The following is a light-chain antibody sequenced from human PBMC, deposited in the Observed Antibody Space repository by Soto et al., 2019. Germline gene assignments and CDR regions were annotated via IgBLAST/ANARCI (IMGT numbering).Light chain of an antibody. J-gene: IGKJ1*01. CDR1: QSVSSSY. Sequence: EIVLTQSPGTLSLSPGERATLSCRASQSVSSSYLAWYQQKPGQAPRLLIYGASSRATGIPDRFSGSGSGTRLPLTISRLEPEDFAVYYCQQYGSSPGTFGQGTKVEIK. CDR2: GAS. V-gene: IGKV3-20*01. CDR3: QQYGSSPGT.